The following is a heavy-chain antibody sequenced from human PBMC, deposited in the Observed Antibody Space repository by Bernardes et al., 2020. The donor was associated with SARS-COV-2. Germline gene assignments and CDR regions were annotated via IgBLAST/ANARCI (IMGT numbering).Heavy chain of an antibody. CDR1: GYTFTGYY. D-gene: IGHD1-1*01. CDR3: ASYSLLGYNWNDGTNYYYYYGMDV. CDR2: INPNSGGT. V-gene: IGHV1-2*02. Sequence: ASVKVSCKASGYTFTGYYMHWVRQAPGQGLEWMGWINPNSGGTNYAQKFQGRVTMTRDTSISTAYMELSRLRSDDTAVYYCASYSLLGYNWNDGTNYYYYYGMDVWGQGTTVTVSS. J-gene: IGHJ6*02.